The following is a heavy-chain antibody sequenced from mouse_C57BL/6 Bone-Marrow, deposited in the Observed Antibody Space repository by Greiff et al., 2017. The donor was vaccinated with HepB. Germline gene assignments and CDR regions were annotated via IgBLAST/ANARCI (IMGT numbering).Heavy chain of an antibody. Sequence: QVQLQQPGAELVRPGSSVKLSCKASGYTFTSYWMHWVKQRPIQGLEWIGNIDPSDSETHYNQKFKDKATLTVDKSSSTAYMQLSSLTSEDSAVYYCARGYYYGMGLDWYFDVWGTGTTVTVSS. CDR3: ARGYYYGMGLDWYFDV. CDR1: GYTFTSYW. J-gene: IGHJ1*03. D-gene: IGHD1-1*01. CDR2: IDPSDSET. V-gene: IGHV1-52*01.